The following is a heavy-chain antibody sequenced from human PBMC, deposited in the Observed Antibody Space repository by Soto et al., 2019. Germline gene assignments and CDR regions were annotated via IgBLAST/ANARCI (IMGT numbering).Heavy chain of an antibody. Sequence: GGSLRLSCTASGFTFGDYAMSWFRQAPGKGLEWVGFIRSKVYGGTTEYAASVKGRFTISRDDSKSIAYLQMNSLKTEDTAVYYCTRDRTAEGRESYSYYYGMDVWGQGTTVTVSS. CDR1: GFTFGDYA. CDR2: IRSKVYGGTT. J-gene: IGHJ6*02. CDR3: TRDRTAEGRESYSYYYGMDV. V-gene: IGHV3-49*03. D-gene: IGHD6-13*01.